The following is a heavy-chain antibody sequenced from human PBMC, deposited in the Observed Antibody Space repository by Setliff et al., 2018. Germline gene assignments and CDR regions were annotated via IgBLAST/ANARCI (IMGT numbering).Heavy chain of an antibody. D-gene: IGHD3-3*01. CDR1: GFTFDDYT. V-gene: IGHV3-43*01. J-gene: IGHJ4*02. Sequence: ASLTLTCAASGFTFDDYTMHWVRQAPGKGLEWVSLITWDGGSTFYADSVKGLFTISRDNRKNSLSLQMNSLTSEDTALYFCTKDGGRLRFVSHLDFWGQGTPVTVSS. CDR2: ITWDGGST. CDR3: TKDGGRLRFVSHLDF.